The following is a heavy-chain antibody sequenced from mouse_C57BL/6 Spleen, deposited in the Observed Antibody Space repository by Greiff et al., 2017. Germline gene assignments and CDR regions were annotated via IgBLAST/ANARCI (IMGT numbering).Heavy chain of an antibody. CDR3: SYYYGSRGVMDY. V-gene: IGHV1-15*01. D-gene: IGHD1-1*01. CDR2: IDPETGGT. CDR1: GYTFTDYE. Sequence: VQLQQSGAELVRPGASVTLSCTASGYTFTDYEMHWVKQTPVHGLEWIGAIDPETGGTAYTQKFKGKAILTADKSSSTAYMELRSLASEDSAVYYCSYYYGSRGVMDYWGQGTSVTVSS. J-gene: IGHJ4*01.